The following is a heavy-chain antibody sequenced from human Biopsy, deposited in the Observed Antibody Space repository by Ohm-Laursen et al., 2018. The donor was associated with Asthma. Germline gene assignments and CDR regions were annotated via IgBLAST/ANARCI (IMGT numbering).Heavy chain of an antibody. CDR3: AKDTEGRYDFWSGLSYNYYGMDV. D-gene: IGHD3-3*01. CDR2: ISYVGSNK. V-gene: IGHV3-30*18. J-gene: IGHJ6*02. CDR1: GFTFSSYG. Sequence: SLRLSCTASGFTFSSYGMYWVRQAPGKGLEWVAAISYVGSNKYYADSVKGRFTISRDNSKNTLYLQMNSLRAEDTAVYYCAKDTEGRYDFWSGLSYNYYGMDVWGQGTTVTVSS.